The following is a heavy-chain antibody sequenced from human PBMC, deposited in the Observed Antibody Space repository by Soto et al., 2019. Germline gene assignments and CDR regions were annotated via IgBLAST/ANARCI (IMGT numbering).Heavy chain of an antibody. Sequence: GESLKISCQASGYIFTNYWIVWVRQMPGKGLEWIGIVSGSDSDTRYSPSFQGRVTISADRSFSAAYLQWTSLKASDTAMYFRARRPRITRLHRSDASDIWGQGTMVTVSS. CDR2: VSGSDSDT. CDR3: ARRPRITRLHRSDASDI. D-gene: IGHD4-4*01. J-gene: IGHJ3*02. CDR1: GYIFTNYW. V-gene: IGHV5-51*01.